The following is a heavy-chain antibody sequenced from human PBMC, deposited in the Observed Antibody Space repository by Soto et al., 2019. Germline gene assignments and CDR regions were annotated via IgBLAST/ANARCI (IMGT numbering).Heavy chain of an antibody. V-gene: IGHV3-23*01. Sequence: EVQLLESGGGLVQPGGSLRLSCAASGFTFSSYAMSWVRQAPGKGLEWVSAISGSGGSTYYADSVKGRFTISRDNSKNTLYQQMNSLRAEDTAVYYCAKDYRIVVVPAAGDWFDPWGQGTLVTVSS. J-gene: IGHJ5*02. CDR3: AKDYRIVVVPAAGDWFDP. CDR2: ISGSGGST. D-gene: IGHD2-2*01. CDR1: GFTFSSYA.